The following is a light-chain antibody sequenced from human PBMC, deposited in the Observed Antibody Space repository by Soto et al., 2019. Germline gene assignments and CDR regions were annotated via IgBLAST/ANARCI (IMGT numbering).Light chain of an antibody. CDR3: QQFNNYPT. CDR1: QGISSA. CDR2: DAS. V-gene: IGKV1D-13*01. Sequence: AIQLTQSPSSLSASVGDRVTITCRASQGISSALAWYQQKPGKAPKLLIYDASSLESGVPSRFSGSGSGTDFTRTISSLPPEDFATYYCQQFNNYPTFGGGTKVEIK. J-gene: IGKJ4*02.